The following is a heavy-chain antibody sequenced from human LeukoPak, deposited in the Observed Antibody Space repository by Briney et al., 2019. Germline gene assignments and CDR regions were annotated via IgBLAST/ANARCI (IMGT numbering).Heavy chain of an antibody. CDR3: ARAGNWNYVDY. V-gene: IGHV3-23*01. Sequence: PGGSLRLSCAAAGFTFSSYAMSWVRQAPGKGLEWVSAISGSGGSTYYADSVKGRFTISRDNAKNSLYLQMNSLRAEDTAVYYCARAGNWNYVDYWGQGTLVTVSS. CDR2: ISGSGGST. J-gene: IGHJ4*02. CDR1: GFTFSSYA. D-gene: IGHD1-1*01.